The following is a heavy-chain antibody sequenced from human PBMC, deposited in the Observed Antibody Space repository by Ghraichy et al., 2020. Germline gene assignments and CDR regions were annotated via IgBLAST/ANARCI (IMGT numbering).Heavy chain of an antibody. CDR3: VRSYKDGLRHFDY. J-gene: IGHJ4*02. CDR2: LNTDGTTV. Sequence: GGSRLSCAASGFSFTDYWMHWVRQTPGRGLEWVSHLNTDGTTVNYADSVKGRFTISRDNAKNTVYLQMISLTVEDTAFYYCVRSYKDGLRHFDYWGQGTLVTVSS. CDR1: GFSFTDYW. D-gene: IGHD1-14*01. V-gene: IGHV3-74*01.